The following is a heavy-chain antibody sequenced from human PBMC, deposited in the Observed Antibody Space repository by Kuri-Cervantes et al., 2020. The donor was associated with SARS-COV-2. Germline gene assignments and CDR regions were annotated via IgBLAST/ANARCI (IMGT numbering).Heavy chain of an antibody. CDR3: ARDRKVPANRDAFDI. J-gene: IGHJ3*02. D-gene: IGHD2-2*01. CDR1: GDSISSDHW. V-gene: IGHV4-4*02. Sequence: SETLSLTCAVSGDSISSDHWWSWVRQPPGKGLEWIGEIYHGGSTNYNPSLKSRVTISIDKSKKQFSLNPRSVTAADTAVYYCARDRKVPANRDAFDIWGPGTMVTVSS. CDR2: IYHGGST.